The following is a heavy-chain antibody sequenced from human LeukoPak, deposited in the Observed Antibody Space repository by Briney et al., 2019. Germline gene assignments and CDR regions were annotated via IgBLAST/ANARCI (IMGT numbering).Heavy chain of an antibody. J-gene: IGHJ1*01. D-gene: IGHD3-22*01. Sequence: PSETLSLTCTVSGGSISSGSYYWSWIRQPAGKGLEWIGRIYTSGSTNYNPSLKSRVTISVDTSKNQFSLKLSSVTAADTAVYYCARSRGHYYDSSGYYLEYFQHWGQGTLVTVSS. CDR3: ARSRGHYYDSSGYYLEYFQH. CDR2: IYTSGST. CDR1: GGSISSGSYY. V-gene: IGHV4-61*02.